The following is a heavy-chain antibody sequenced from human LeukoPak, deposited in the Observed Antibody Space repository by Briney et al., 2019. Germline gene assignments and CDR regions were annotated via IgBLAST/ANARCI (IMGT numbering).Heavy chain of an antibody. D-gene: IGHD3-3*01. CDR3: ARDDITIFGVAEYNWFDP. Sequence: PGGSLRLSCAASGFTFSSYAMHWVRQAPGKGLEWVAVISYDGSNKYYADSVKGRFTISRDNSKNTLYLQMNSLRAEDTAVYYCARDDITIFGVAEYNWFDPWGQGTLVTVSS. J-gene: IGHJ5*02. CDR2: ISYDGSNK. V-gene: IGHV3-30*04. CDR1: GFTFSSYA.